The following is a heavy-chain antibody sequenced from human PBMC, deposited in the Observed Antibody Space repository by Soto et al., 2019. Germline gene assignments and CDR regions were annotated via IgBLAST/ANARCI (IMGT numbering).Heavy chain of an antibody. Sequence: SLSLTCTVSGGAVSSGTYYWSWIRQPPGKGLEWIGHIYFTGSTNYNPSLKSRVTMSLDTSRNQFSLKLSSVTAADTAVYYCTRGPPRVQWFDPWGLGTLVTVSA. J-gene: IGHJ5*02. CDR3: TRGPPRVQWFDP. CDR2: IYFTGST. CDR1: GGAVSSGTYY. V-gene: IGHV4-61*01.